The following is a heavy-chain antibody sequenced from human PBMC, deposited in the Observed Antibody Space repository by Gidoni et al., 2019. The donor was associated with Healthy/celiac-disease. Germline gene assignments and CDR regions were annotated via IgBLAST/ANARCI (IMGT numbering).Heavy chain of an antibody. V-gene: IGHV2-5*02. D-gene: IGHD5-18*01. CDR2: IYWDDDK. CDR3: AHRLTSGYSYGNYFDY. CDR1: GFSLSTSGVG. Sequence: QITLKESGPTLVKPTQTLTLTCTFSGFSLSTSGVGVGWIRQPPGKALEWLALIYWDDDKRYSPSLKSRLTITKDTSKNQVVLTMTNMDPVDTATYYCAHRLTSGYSYGNYFDYWGQGTLVTVSS. J-gene: IGHJ4*02.